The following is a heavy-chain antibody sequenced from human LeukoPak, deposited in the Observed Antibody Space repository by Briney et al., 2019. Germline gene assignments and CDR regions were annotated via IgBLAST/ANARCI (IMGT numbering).Heavy chain of an antibody. CDR1: GGTFSSYA. J-gene: IGHJ6*03. CDR2: IIPIFGTA. Sequence: SVKVSCKASGGTFSSYAISWVRQAPGQGLEWMGGIIPIFGTANYAQKFQGRVTITTDESTSTAYMELSSLRSEDTAVYYCARGGYCGSGSSYYYYYYMDVWGKGTTVTVS. CDR3: ARGGYCGSGSSYYYYYYMDV. D-gene: IGHD3-10*01. V-gene: IGHV1-69*05.